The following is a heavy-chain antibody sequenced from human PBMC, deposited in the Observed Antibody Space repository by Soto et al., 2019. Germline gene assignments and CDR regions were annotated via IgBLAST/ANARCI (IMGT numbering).Heavy chain of an antibody. CDR2: INVGNSNT. CDR1: GYTFTSYP. Sequence: ASVKVSCKASGYTFTSYPMHWVRQAPGQRLEWMGWINVGNSNTKYSQKFQGRVTMTRDTSTSTVYMELSSLRSEDTAVYYCAREDTRHFDYWGQGTLVTVSS. V-gene: IGHV1-3*01. CDR3: AREDTRHFDY. J-gene: IGHJ4*02.